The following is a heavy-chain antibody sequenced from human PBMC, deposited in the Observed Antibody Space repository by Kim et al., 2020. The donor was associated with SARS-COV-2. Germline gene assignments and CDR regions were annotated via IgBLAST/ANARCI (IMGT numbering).Heavy chain of an antibody. CDR3: ARWGGCVSNPYLGPFDD. CDR1: GFTFSNCG. CDR2: IGTSGNTI. V-gene: IGHV3-48*01. Sequence: GGSLRLSCVASGFTFSNCGMNWVRQAPGRGLEWVSYIGTSGNTIYYAGSVRGRFTISRDNAKNSLYLQMDNLRVEDTAVYYCARWGGCVSNPYLGPFDDWGQGSLVTVSS. D-gene: IGHD3-16*01. J-gene: IGHJ4*02.